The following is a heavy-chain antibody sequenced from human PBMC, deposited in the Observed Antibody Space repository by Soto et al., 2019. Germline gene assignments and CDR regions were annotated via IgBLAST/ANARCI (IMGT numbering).Heavy chain of an antibody. J-gene: IGHJ4*02. CDR1: GFTVSSNY. Sequence: PVGSLRLSCAASGFTVSSNYMSWVRQAPGKGLEWVSVIYSGGSTYYADSVKGRFTISRDNSKNTLYLQMNSLRAEDTAVYYCARALGYSYGSLYFDYWGQGTLVTVSS. V-gene: IGHV3-53*01. D-gene: IGHD5-18*01. CDR3: ARALGYSYGSLYFDY. CDR2: IYSGGST.